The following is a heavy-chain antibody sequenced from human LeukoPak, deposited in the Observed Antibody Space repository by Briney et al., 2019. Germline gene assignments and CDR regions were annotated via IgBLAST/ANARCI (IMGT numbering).Heavy chain of an antibody. J-gene: IGHJ6*03. Sequence: PGESLKISCKGSGYSFASYWIGWVRQMPGKGLEWMGIIYPGDSDTRYSPSFQGQVTISADKSISTAYLQWSSLKASDTAMYYCARGGHGSGCLKGPDHYYYYMDVWGKGTTVTVSS. CDR3: ARGGHGSGCLKGPDHYYYYMDV. V-gene: IGHV5-51*01. D-gene: IGHD3-3*01. CDR2: IYPGDSDT. CDR1: GYSFASYW.